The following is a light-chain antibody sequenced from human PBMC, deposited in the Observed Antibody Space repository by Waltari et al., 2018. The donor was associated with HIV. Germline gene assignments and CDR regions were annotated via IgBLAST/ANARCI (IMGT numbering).Light chain of an antibody. CDR2: MGS. J-gene: IGKJ4*01. V-gene: IGKV2-28*01. CDR1: QSLLHSNGYNY. Sequence: DIVMTQSPLYLPVTPGEPASISCKSSQSLLHSNGYNYLDWYLQKPGQSPQVLISMGSTRAPGVPDRFSGSGSGTDFTLKISGVEAEDVGVYYCMQGLQIPLTFGGGTKVEL. CDR3: MQGLQIPLT.